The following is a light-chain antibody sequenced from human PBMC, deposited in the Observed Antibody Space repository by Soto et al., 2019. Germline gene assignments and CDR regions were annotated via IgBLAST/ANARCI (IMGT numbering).Light chain of an antibody. CDR3: QQYNNWWT. J-gene: IGKJ1*01. Sequence: IEMKQSPVTLSLNPGERDTLSCRAGESVSSNLAWYQQKPGQAPRLLIYGASTRATGVPARFTGSGSGTEFTLTISSLQFDDSAVYYCQQYNNWWTLGQGSKVDI. V-gene: IGKV3-15*01. CDR1: ESVSSN. CDR2: GAS.